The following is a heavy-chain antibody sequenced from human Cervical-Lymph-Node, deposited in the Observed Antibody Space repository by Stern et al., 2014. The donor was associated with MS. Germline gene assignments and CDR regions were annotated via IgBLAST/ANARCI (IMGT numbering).Heavy chain of an antibody. J-gene: IGHJ3*01. CDR1: GFMFMSYT. D-gene: IGHD3-10*01. CDR2: ISHSSTYI. Sequence: EVQLVESGGGLVKPGGSLRLSCEASGFMFMSYTMNWVRQAPGKGLEWVSSISHSSTYIHYADSVRGRFTISRDNAKNSLYLEMNSLRADDTAVYYCARDQSLVRGIDLWGQGTMVTVSS. CDR3: ARDQSLVRGIDL. V-gene: IGHV3-21*01.